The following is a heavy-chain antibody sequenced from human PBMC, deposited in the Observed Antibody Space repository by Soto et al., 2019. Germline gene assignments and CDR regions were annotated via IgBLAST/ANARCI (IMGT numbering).Heavy chain of an antibody. CDR3: ARDFFDSSDYTTNWFDP. CDR2: IYHTGNA. Sequence: SETLSLTCAVSGGSISSGGYSWSWIRQPPGEGLEWIGSIYHTGNAYYNPSLKSRVTISVDTSKNQFSLKLTSVTAADAALCYCARDFFDSSDYTTNWFDPWGQGTLVTVSS. J-gene: IGHJ5*02. V-gene: IGHV4-30-2*03. D-gene: IGHD3-22*01. CDR1: GGSISSGGYS.